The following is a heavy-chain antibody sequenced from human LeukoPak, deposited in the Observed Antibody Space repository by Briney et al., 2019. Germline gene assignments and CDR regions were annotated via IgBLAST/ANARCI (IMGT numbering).Heavy chain of an antibody. CDR3: ARRSTYYYGSGRGPYYYGMDV. CDR2: INHSGST. Sequence: PSETLSLTCAVYGGSFSGYYWSWLRQPPGKGLEWIGEINHSGSTNYNPSLKSRVTISVDTSKNQFSLKLSSVTAADTAVYYCARRSTYYYGSGRGPYYYGMDVWGQGTTVTVSS. V-gene: IGHV4-34*01. D-gene: IGHD3-10*01. CDR1: GGSFSGYY. J-gene: IGHJ6*02.